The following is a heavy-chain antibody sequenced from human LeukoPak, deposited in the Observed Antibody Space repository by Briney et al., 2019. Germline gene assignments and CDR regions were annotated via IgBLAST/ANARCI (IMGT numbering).Heavy chain of an antibody. Sequence: QPGGSLRLSCAASGFTFNSYGMHWVRQAPGKWLEWVAVMWYDGSNKYYADSVKGRFTISRDDSKNTLYLQMNSLRAEDTAMYYCARGLPPVMKYYFDYWGQGTLVTVSS. CDR2: MWYDGSNK. CDR3: ARGLPPVMKYYFDY. J-gene: IGHJ4*02. D-gene: IGHD4-11*01. V-gene: IGHV3-33*01. CDR1: GFTFNSYG.